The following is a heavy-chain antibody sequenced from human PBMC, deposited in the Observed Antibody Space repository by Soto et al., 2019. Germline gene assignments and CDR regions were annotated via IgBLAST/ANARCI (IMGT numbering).Heavy chain of an antibody. CDR2: ISGSDGST. Sequence: EVQLLESGGGLVQPGGSLRLSCAASGFTFSSYAMSWVRQAPGKGLEWVSAISGSDGSTYYAGSVKGRFTISRDNSKNTLYLQMNSLRAEDTAVYYCAKAGSGWYHAFDIWGQGTMVTVSS. J-gene: IGHJ3*02. CDR1: GFTFSSYA. V-gene: IGHV3-23*01. D-gene: IGHD6-19*01. CDR3: AKAGSGWYHAFDI.